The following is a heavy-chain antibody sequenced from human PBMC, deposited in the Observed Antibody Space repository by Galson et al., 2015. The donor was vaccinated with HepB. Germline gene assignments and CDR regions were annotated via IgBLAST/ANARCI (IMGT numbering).Heavy chain of an antibody. J-gene: IGHJ6*02. V-gene: IGHV1-2*04. D-gene: IGHD2-2*01. Sequence: SVKVSCKASGYTFTGYYMHWVRQAPGQGLEWMGWINPNSGGTNYAQKFQGWVTMTRDTSISTAYMELSRLRSDDTAAYYCAREGAGYCSSTSCYYNGKDVWGQGTTVTVSS. CDR1: GYTFTGYY. CDR3: AREGAGYCSSTSCYYNGKDV. CDR2: INPNSGGT.